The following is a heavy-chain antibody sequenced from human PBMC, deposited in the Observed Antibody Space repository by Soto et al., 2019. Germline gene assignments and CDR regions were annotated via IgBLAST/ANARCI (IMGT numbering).Heavy chain of an antibody. CDR3: AKAYEQWLVRGGDFDY. V-gene: IGHV3-23*01. J-gene: IGHJ4*02. Sequence: GGSLRLSCAASGFTFSSYAMSWVRQAPGKGLEWVSAISGSGTSTYDADSVKGRFTISRDNSKNTLYLQMNSLRAEDTAVYYCAKAYEQWLVRGGDFDYWGQGTLVTVSS. CDR2: ISGSGTST. D-gene: IGHD6-19*01. CDR1: GFTFSSYA.